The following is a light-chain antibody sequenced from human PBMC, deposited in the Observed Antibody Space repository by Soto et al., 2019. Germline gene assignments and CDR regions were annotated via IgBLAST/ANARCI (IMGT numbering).Light chain of an antibody. CDR3: QQSYSTPLT. V-gene: IGKV1-39*01. CDR1: QSISNF. CDR2: AAS. J-gene: IGKJ4*01. Sequence: DIQRTQSPSSLSASVGDRVTITCRARQSISNFLNWYQQKPGKAPKLLIYAASSLQSGVPARFSGSGSGTDFTLTISSLQPEDFATYYCQQSYSTPLTFGGGTKVEIK.